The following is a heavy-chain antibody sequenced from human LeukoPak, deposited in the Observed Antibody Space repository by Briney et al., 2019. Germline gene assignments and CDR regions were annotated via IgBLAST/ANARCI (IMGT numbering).Heavy chain of an antibody. CDR3: ARANSDWYRALDS. CDR1: GFTFSSYW. V-gene: IGHV3-21*01. Sequence: GGSLRLSCAASGFTFSSYWMHWVRQAPGKGLEWVSSISSSSSYIYYADSVKGRFTISRDNAKNSLYLQMNSLRAEDTAVYYCARANSDWYRALDSWGQGTLVSVSS. D-gene: IGHD6-19*01. CDR2: ISSSSSYI. J-gene: IGHJ4*02.